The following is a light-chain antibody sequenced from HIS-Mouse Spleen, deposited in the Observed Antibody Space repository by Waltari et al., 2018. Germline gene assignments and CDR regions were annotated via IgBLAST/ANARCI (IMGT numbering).Light chain of an antibody. CDR1: SSAVGGYNY. V-gene: IGLV2-14*03. CDR3: SSYTSSSTVV. Sequence: SALTQPASVSGSPGQSITIPCPGTSSAVGGYNYVSWYQQHPGKAPKLMIYDVSNRPSGVSNRFSGSKSGNTASLTISGLQAEDEADYYCSSYTSSSTVVFGGGTKLTVL. CDR2: DVS. J-gene: IGLJ2*01.